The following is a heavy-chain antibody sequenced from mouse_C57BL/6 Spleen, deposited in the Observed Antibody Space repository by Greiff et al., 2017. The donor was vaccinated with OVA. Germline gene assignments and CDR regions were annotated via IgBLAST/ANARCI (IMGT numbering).Heavy chain of an antibody. V-gene: IGHV1-19*01. D-gene: IGHD1-1*01. Sequence: EVQLQQSGPVLVKPGASVKMSCKASGYTFTDYYMNWVKQSHGKSLEWIGVINPYNGGTSYNQKFKGKATLTVDKSSSTAYMELNSLTSEDSAVYYCARGLLRLYYFDYWGQGTTLTVSS. CDR3: ARGLLRLYYFDY. CDR1: GYTFTDYY. CDR2: INPYNGGT. J-gene: IGHJ2*01.